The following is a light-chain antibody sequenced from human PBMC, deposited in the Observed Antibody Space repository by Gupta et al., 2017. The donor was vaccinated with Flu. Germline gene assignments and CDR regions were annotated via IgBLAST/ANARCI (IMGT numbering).Light chain of an antibody. J-gene: IGKJ5*01. Sequence: IVMTQSPLSLPVTPVEPASIPCRSSQSLLHSNGYNYLAWYMQKQGQSPQSLIYLSANRAAGVPDRFSGSGGGTDFTLKISRGEEEDVGVDYCRQAQQSPFLTFGHGTR. V-gene: IGKV2-28*01. CDR2: LSA. CDR3: RQAQQSPFLT. CDR1: QSLLHSNGYNY.